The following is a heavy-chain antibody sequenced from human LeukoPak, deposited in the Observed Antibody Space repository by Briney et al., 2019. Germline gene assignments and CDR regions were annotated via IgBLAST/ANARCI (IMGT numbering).Heavy chain of an antibody. D-gene: IGHD3-22*01. CDR1: GGSFSGYY. CDR3: ARGPFSPYYYDSSGYYYLDY. J-gene: IGHJ4*02. Sequence: SETLSLTCAVYGGSFSGYYWSWIRQPPGKGLEWIGEINHSGSTNYNPSLKSRVTISVDTSKNQFSLKLSSVTAADTAVYYCARGPFSPYYYDSSGYYYLDYWGQGTLVTVSS. V-gene: IGHV4-34*01. CDR2: INHSGST.